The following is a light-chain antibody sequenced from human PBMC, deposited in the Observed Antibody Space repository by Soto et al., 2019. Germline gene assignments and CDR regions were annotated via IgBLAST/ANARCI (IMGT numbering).Light chain of an antibody. Sequence: EIVLTHSPGTLSLSPGERATLSCRASQSVSNNYLAWYQQKPGQAPRLLIYGASNRATGIPDRFSGSGSGTDFTLTISRLEPEDFAIYYCQQYGSTPYTFGQGTKVDIK. V-gene: IGKV3-20*01. J-gene: IGKJ2*01. CDR1: QSVSNNY. CDR2: GAS. CDR3: QQYGSTPYT.